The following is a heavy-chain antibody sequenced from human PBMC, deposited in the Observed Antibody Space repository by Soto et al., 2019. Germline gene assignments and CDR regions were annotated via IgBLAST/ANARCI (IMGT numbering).Heavy chain of an antibody. V-gene: IGHV3-23*01. CDR2: ISGSSVTT. Sequence: EVQLLESGGGLVQPGGSLRLSCAASGFTFSSYAMSWVRQAPGKGLEWVSAISGSSVTTSYADSVKGRFTISRDNSKNTLYLQMSSLRAEDTALYYCARVYYVLWSGSSLNYWGQGTLVTVSS. D-gene: IGHD3-3*01. CDR3: ARVYYVLWSGSSLNY. CDR1: GFTFSSYA. J-gene: IGHJ4*02.